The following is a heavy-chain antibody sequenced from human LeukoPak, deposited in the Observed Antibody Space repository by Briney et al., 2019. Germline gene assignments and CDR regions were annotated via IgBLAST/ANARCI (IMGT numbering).Heavy chain of an antibody. CDR3: AKRDKTTEFDY. Sequence: SGGSLGLSCAASGFIFNEYGMHSVRQAPGKGLEWVALIQPDGNDKYYVDSVKGRFTVSRDNSKNTLYLQLNSLRVEDTALYYCAKRDKTTEFDYWGQGTLVTVSS. D-gene: IGHD1-1*01. J-gene: IGHJ4*02. V-gene: IGHV3-30*02. CDR2: IQPDGNDK. CDR1: GFIFNEYG.